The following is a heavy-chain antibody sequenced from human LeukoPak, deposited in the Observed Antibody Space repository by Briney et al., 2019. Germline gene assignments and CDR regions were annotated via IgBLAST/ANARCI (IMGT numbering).Heavy chain of an antibody. CDR1: GASFSGYY. Sequence: PSETLSLTCAVYGASFSGYYWNWIRQPPGKGLEWIREINHSGSTNYNPSLKSRVTMSVDASKNQFSLKLSSDCARRFRSRQQLATKENWFDPWGQGTLVTVSS. J-gene: IGHJ5*02. CDR2: INHSGST. D-gene: IGHD6-13*01. V-gene: IGHV4-34*01. CDR3: LATKENWFDP.